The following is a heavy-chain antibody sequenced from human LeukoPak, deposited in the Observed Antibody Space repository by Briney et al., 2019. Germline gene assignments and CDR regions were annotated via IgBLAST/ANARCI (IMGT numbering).Heavy chain of an antibody. D-gene: IGHD1-26*01. CDR3: GSGTYLYYFDH. CDR2: ISYDGSDK. Sequence: GRSLRLSCAASGSTFSSYGMHWVRQAPGKGLEWVAVISYDGSDKYYADSVKGRFTISRDNSKNTLFLQMNSLRAEDTAVYYCGSGTYLYYFDHWGQGTLVTVSS. J-gene: IGHJ4*02. CDR1: GSTFSSYG. V-gene: IGHV3-30*03.